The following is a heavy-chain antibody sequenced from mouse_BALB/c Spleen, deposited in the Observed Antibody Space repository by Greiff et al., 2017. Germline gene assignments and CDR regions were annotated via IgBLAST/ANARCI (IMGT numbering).Heavy chain of an antibody. D-gene: IGHD2-13*01. CDR1: GFSLTSYG. J-gene: IGHJ1*01. Sequence: VQLQESGPGLVQPSQSLSITCTVSGFSLTSYGVHWVRQSPGKGLEWLGVIWSGGSTDYNAAFISRLSISKDNSKSQVFFKMNSLQANDTAIYYCARPEGDGDYVGYFDVWGAGTTVTVSS. CDR2: IWSGGST. V-gene: IGHV2-2*02. CDR3: ARPEGDGDYVGYFDV.